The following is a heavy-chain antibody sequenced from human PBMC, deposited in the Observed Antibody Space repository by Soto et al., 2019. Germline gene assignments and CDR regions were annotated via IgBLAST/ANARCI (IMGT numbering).Heavy chain of an antibody. CDR1: DDSINSDKYY. CDR2: IYYRGNA. Sequence: SETLSLTCSVSDDSINSDKYYWGWIRQPPGKGLEWIGSIYYRGNAYYNPSLQTRVTISVDTSKNQFSLKLSSVTAADTALYYCARDLGLSPPIPGRIERQYYYGMDVWGQGTTVTVSS. D-gene: IGHD3-10*01. J-gene: IGHJ6*02. V-gene: IGHV4-39*07. CDR3: ARDLGLSPPIPGRIERQYYYGMDV.